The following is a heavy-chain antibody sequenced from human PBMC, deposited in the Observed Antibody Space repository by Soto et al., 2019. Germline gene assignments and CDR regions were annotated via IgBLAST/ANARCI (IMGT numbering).Heavy chain of an antibody. V-gene: IGHV3-7*03. J-gene: IGHJ4*02. CDR3: ARVRYGGYSYYFDY. D-gene: IGHD4-17*01. CDR1: GFTFSRFW. Sequence: GWSLRLSCAVSGFTFSRFWMGWVRQAPGRGLEWVANIQQDGSEKYYVDSVKGRFTMSKDNVKNSLYLQMNSLGAEDTAVYYCARVRYGGYSYYFDYWGQGAPVTVSS. CDR2: IQQDGSEK.